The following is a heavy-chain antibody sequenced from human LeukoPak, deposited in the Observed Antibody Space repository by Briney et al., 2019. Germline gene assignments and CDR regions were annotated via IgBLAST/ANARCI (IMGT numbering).Heavy chain of an antibody. CDR1: GGSISSSSYY. V-gene: IGHV4-30-4*08. Sequence: SETLSLTCTVSGGSISSSSYYWGWIRQPPGKGLEWIGYIYYSGSTYYNPSLKSRVTISVDTSKNQFSLKLSSVTAADTAVYYCAREAYCGGDCYDGWFDPWGQGTLVTVSS. CDR2: IYYSGST. J-gene: IGHJ5*02. D-gene: IGHD2-21*01. CDR3: AREAYCGGDCYDGWFDP.